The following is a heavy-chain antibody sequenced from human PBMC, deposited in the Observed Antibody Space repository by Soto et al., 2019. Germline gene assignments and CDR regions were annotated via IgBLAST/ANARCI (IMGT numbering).Heavy chain of an antibody. D-gene: IGHD5-12*01. Sequence: QMQLVQSGPEVKKPGTSVKVSCKASGFTFTSSAVQWVRQARGQRLEWIGWIVVGSGNTNYAQKFQERVTITRDMSTSTAYMELSSLRSEDTAVYYCAAGRWLQSGNLDYYYYGMDVWGQGTTVTVSS. CDR1: GFTFTSSA. CDR2: IVVGSGNT. J-gene: IGHJ6*02. CDR3: AAGRWLQSGNLDYYYYGMDV. V-gene: IGHV1-58*01.